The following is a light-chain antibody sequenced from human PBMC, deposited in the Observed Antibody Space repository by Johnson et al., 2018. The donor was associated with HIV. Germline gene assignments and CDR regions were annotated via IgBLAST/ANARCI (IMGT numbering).Light chain of an antibody. J-gene: IGLJ1*01. CDR2: ENE. V-gene: IGLV1-51*02. Sequence: QSVLTQPPSVSAAPGQRVTISCSGSSSNIGKNSVSWYQQLPGTAPKLLISENEKRPSGIPDRFSGSKSGTSATLGITGLQTGDEADYYCGTWDSSLSAYVFGPGTNVPVL. CDR1: SSNIGKNS. CDR3: GTWDSSLSAYV.